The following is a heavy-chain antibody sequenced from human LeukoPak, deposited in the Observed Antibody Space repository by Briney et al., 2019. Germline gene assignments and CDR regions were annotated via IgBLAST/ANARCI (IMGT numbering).Heavy chain of an antibody. CDR3: ASSQGREPITFDY. Sequence: GGSLRLSCAASGFTFSSYGMHWVRQAPGKGLEWVAVISYDGSNKYYADSVKGRFTISRDNSKNTLYLQMNSLRAEDTAVYYCASSQGREPITFDYWGQGTLVTVSS. CDR2: ISYDGSNK. D-gene: IGHD1-26*01. V-gene: IGHV3-30*03. CDR1: GFTFSSYG. J-gene: IGHJ4*02.